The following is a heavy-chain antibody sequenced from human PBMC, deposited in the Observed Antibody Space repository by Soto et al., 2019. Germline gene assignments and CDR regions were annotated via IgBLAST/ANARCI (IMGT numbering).Heavy chain of an antibody. Sequence: PSETLSLTCTVSGASVRDYYWNLIRQPPGRGLEWIGFIHYTGSNNYNSSLRSRVTMSVDTSRNQFSLMMTSVTAADTAVYYCAKWGHTDVQAFDFWGQGTMVTVSS. D-gene: IGHD1-1*01. CDR3: AKWGHTDVQAFDF. CDR1: GASVRDYY. V-gene: IGHV4-59*02. CDR2: IHYTGSN. J-gene: IGHJ3*01.